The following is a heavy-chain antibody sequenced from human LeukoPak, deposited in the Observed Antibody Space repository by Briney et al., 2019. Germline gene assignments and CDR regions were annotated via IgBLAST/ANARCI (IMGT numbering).Heavy chain of an antibody. D-gene: IGHD5-18*01. CDR3: ARDGRGYSYGYGLYYYYYYMDV. Sequence: ASVKVSCKASGYTFTRYDINWVRQATGQGLEWMGWMNPNSGNTGYAQKFQGRVTITRNTSISTAYMELSSLRSEDTAVYYCARDGRGYSYGYGLYYYYYYMDVWGKGTTVTVSS. J-gene: IGHJ6*03. CDR2: MNPNSGNT. CDR1: GYTFTRYD. V-gene: IGHV1-8*01.